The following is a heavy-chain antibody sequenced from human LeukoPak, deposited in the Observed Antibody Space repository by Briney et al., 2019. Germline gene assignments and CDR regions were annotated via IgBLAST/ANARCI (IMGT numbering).Heavy chain of an antibody. CDR1: GYTFTGYY. D-gene: IGHD6-19*01. CDR3: ARHSSDWEFDY. CDR2: INPNSGGT. Sequence: ASVKVSCKASGYTFTGYYMYWVRQAPGQGLEWMGWINPNSGGTNYAQKLQGRVTMTTDTSTSTAYMELRSLRSDDTAVYYCARHSSDWEFDYWGQGTLVTVSS. J-gene: IGHJ4*02. V-gene: IGHV1-2*02.